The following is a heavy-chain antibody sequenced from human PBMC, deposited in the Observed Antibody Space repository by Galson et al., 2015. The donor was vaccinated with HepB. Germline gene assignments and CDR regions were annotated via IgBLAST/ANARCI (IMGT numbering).Heavy chain of an antibody. CDR2: ISGSGGST. Sequence: SLRLSCAASGFTFSSYAMSWVRQAPGKGLEWVSAISGSGGSTYYADSVKGRFTISRDNSKNTLYLQMNSLRAEDTAVYYCAKDKRFRGGPSGWGQGTLVTVSS. CDR3: AKDKRFRGGPSG. V-gene: IGHV3-23*01. D-gene: IGHD3-10*01. CDR1: GFTFSSYA. J-gene: IGHJ4*02.